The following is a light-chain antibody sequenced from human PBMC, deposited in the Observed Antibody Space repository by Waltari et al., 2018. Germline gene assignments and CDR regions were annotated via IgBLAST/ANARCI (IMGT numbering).Light chain of an antibody. V-gene: IGLV2-8*01. CDR3: NSYAGSNYYV. CDR2: EVS. CDR1: SSDVGGYNY. Sequence: QSALTQPPSASRSPGPSVTISCTGTSSDVGGYNYVSWYQQHPGKAPKLMIYEVSKRPSGVPDRFSGSKSGNTASLTVSGLQAEDEADYYCNSYAGSNYYVFGTGTKVTVL. J-gene: IGLJ1*01.